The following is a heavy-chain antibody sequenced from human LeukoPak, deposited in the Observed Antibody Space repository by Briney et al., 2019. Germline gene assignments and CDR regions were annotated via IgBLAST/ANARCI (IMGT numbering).Heavy chain of an antibody. CDR3: AKDSSSSWYAGLAYYYYGMDV. V-gene: IGHV3-23*01. Sequence: GGSLRLSCEASGFTFSNYAMSWVRQAPGKGLEWVSTISGSGGSAFYADSVKGRFTISRDNSKRTLYLQMNSLRAEDTAVYYCAKDSSSSWYAGLAYYYYGMDVWGQGTTVTVSS. CDR2: ISGSGGSA. J-gene: IGHJ6*02. D-gene: IGHD6-13*01. CDR1: GFTFSNYA.